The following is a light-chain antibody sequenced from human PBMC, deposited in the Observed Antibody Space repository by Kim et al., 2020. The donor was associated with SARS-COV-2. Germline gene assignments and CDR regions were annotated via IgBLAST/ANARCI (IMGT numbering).Light chain of an antibody. J-gene: IGLJ1*01. Sequence: QSALAQPPSASGSPGQSVTISCSGTSTDFTTYNYVSWYQQHPGKAPKLIMYEITKRPSGVPARFSGSKSGDTASLTVSGLQAEDEADYYCTSHANDNYVFGTGTKVTVL. CDR2: EIT. V-gene: IGLV2-8*01. CDR3: TSHANDNYV. CDR1: STDFTTYNY.